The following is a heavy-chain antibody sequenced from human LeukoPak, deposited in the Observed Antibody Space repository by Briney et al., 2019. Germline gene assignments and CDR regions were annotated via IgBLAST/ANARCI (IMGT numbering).Heavy chain of an antibody. CDR1: GFTFSSYG. CDR3: ARGEYYDFWSGYYTPPPLFDY. CDR2: IWYDGSNK. D-gene: IGHD3-3*01. J-gene: IGHJ4*02. V-gene: IGHV3-33*01. Sequence: GGSLRLSCAASGFTFSSYGMHWVRQAPGKGLEWVAVIWYDGSNKYYADSVKGRFTISRDNSKNTLYLQMNSLRAEDTAVYYCARGEYYDFWSGYYTPPPLFDYWGQGTLVTVSS.